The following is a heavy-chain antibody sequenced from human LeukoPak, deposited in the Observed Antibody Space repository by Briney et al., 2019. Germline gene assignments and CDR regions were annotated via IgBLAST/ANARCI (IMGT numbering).Heavy chain of an antibody. CDR3: ARGLVYYYYYMDV. Sequence: SETLSLTCAVYVGSFSGYYWSWIRQPPGKGLEWIGEINHRGSTNYNPSLKSRVTISVDTSKNQFSLKLTSVTAADTAVYYCARGLVYYYYYMDVWGKGTTVTISS. V-gene: IGHV4-34*01. CDR2: INHRGST. CDR1: VGSFSGYY. J-gene: IGHJ6*03.